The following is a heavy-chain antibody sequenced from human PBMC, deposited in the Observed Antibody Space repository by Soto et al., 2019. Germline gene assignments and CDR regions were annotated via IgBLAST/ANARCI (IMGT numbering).Heavy chain of an antibody. V-gene: IGHV4-30-4*01. CDR1: GGSISSGDYY. J-gene: IGHJ4*02. D-gene: IGHD4-17*01. Sequence: QVQLQESGPGLVKPSQTLSLTCTVSGGSISSGDYYWSWIRQPPGKGMEWIGYIYYSGSTYYNPSLKSRVTISVATSKNQFSLKLSSVTAADTAVYYCARAPATVHTGFDYWGQGTLVTVSS. CDR3: ARAPATVHTGFDY. CDR2: IYYSGST.